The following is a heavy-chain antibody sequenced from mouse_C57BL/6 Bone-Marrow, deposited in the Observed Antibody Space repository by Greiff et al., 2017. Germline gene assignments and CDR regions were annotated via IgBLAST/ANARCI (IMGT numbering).Heavy chain of an antibody. CDR3: AIIYGGYYWYFDV. CDR1: GYTFTTYP. D-gene: IGHD2-3*01. Sequence: VQLQQSGAELVQPGASVKMSCKASGYTFTTYPIEWMKQNHGKSLEWIGHFHPYNDDTKYNDKFKGKATLTVDKSSSTVYLELSRLTSDDSAVYDGAIIYGGYYWYFDVWGTGTTVTGSS. V-gene: IGHV1-47*01. CDR2: FHPYNDDT. J-gene: IGHJ1*03.